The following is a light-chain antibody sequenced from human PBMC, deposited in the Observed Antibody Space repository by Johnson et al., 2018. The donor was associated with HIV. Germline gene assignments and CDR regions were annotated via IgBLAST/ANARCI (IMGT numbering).Light chain of an antibody. CDR1: SSNIGNNY. CDR3: GTWDSSLSAGF. CDR2: ENN. V-gene: IGLV1-51*02. Sequence: QSVLTQPPSVSAAPGQKVTISCSGSSSNIGNNYVSWYQQLPGTAPKLLIYENNKRPSVIPDRFSGSKSGTSATLGITGLQTGDEADYYCGTWDSSLSAGFFGTGTKVTVL. J-gene: IGLJ1*01.